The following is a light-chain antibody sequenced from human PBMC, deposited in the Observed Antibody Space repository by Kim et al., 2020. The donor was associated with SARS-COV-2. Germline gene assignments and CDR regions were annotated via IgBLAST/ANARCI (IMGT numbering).Light chain of an antibody. J-gene: IGLJ3*02. CDR1: SSNIGRSA. CDR2: ATD. Sequence: QPVLTQPPSTSGTPGQRVTISCSGSSSNIGRSAVHWFQQLPGTAPKLLIYATDKRPSGVPARFSGSKSGTSASLAISGLQSEDEADYYCAAWDDSLSGQLFGGGTKVTVL. V-gene: IGLV1-44*01. CDR3: AAWDDSLSGQL.